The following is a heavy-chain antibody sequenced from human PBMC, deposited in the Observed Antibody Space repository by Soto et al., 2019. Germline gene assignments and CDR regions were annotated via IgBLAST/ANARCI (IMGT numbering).Heavy chain of an antibody. CDR3: AKLGFSGTYFHFDY. CDR1: GFPFINFA. D-gene: IGHD3-10*01. Sequence: GGSLRLSCEASGFPFINFAMNWVRQSPGKGLEWVSSISGSGGRTWYADSVRGRFTISRDNPQNTLYLQMNGLRGEDTAVYYCAKLGFSGTYFHFDYWGQGALVTVSS. J-gene: IGHJ4*02. V-gene: IGHV3-23*01. CDR2: ISGSGGRT.